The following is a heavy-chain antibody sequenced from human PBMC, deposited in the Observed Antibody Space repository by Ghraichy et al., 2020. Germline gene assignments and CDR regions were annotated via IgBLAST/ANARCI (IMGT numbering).Heavy chain of an antibody. J-gene: IGHJ4*02. CDR1: GFTFSSYD. V-gene: IGHV3-13*04. CDR3: ARGEDYGDPGAIDY. CDR2: IGTAGDT. Sequence: GGSLRLSCAASGFTFSSYDMHWVRQATGKGLEWVSAIGTAGDTYYPGSVKGRFTISRENAKNSLYLQMNSLRAGDTAVYYCARGEDYGDPGAIDYWGQGTLVTVSS. D-gene: IGHD4-17*01.